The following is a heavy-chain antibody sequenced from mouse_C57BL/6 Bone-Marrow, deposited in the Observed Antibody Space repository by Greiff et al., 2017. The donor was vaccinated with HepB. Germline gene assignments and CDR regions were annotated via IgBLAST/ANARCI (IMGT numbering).Heavy chain of an antibody. V-gene: IGHV1-15*01. D-gene: IGHD1-1*01. CDR3: TRNNYGSSPKRYFDV. Sequence: QVQLKESGAELVRPGASVTLSCKASGYTFTDYEMHWVKQTPVHGLEWIGAIDPETGGTAYNQKFKGKAILTADKSSSTAYMELRSLTSEDSAVYYCTRNNYGSSPKRYFDVWGTGTTVTVSS. CDR2: IDPETGGT. J-gene: IGHJ1*03. CDR1: GYTFTDYE.